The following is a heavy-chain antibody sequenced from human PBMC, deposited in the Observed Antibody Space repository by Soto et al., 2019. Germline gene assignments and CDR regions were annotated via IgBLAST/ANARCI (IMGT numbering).Heavy chain of an antibody. CDR3: TTRRVVVVPAAMTERYGYYYYGMDV. J-gene: IGHJ6*02. CDR2: IKSKTDGGTT. V-gene: IGHV3-15*07. CDR1: GFTFSNAW. Sequence: GGSLRLSCAASGFTFSNAWMNWVRQAPGKGLEWVGRIKSKTDGGTTDYAAPVKGRFTISRDDSKNTLYLQMNSLKTEDTAVYYCTTRRVVVVPAAMTERYGYYYYGMDVWGQGTTVTVSS. D-gene: IGHD2-2*01.